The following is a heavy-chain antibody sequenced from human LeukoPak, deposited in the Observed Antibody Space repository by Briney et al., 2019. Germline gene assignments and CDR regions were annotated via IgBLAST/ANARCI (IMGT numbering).Heavy chain of an antibody. CDR1: GGSISSGSYY. V-gene: IGHV4-30-2*01. CDR3: ARVMSSSSLIGDFDY. CDR2: IYHSGST. Sequence: SETLSLTCTVSGGSISSGSYYWSWIRQPPGKGLEWIGYIYHSGSTYYNPSLKSRVTISVDRSKNQFSLKLSSVTAADTAVYYCARVMSSSSLIGDFDYWGQGTLVTVSS. D-gene: IGHD6-13*01. J-gene: IGHJ4*02.